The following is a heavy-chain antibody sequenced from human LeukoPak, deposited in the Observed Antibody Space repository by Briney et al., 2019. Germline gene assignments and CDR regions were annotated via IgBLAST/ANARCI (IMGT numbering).Heavy chain of an antibody. CDR3: AREGRDCSGGSCYPGNWFDP. CDR1: GYTFTSYG. D-gene: IGHD2-15*01. CDR2: ISAYNGNT. V-gene: IGHV1-18*01. Sequence: GASVKVSCKASGYTFTSYGISWVRQAPGQGLEWMGWISAYNGNTNYAQKLQGRVTMTTDTSTSTAYMELRSLRSDDTAVYYCAREGRDCSGGSCYPGNWFDPWGQGTLVTVSS. J-gene: IGHJ5*02.